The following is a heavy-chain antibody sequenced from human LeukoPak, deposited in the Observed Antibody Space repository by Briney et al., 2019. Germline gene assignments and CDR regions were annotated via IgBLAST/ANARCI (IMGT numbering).Heavy chain of an antibody. D-gene: IGHD5-12*01. CDR1: GFSFGDFG. CDR3: ARVRQGYSGYLGFDY. Sequence: GGSLRLSCAASGFSFGDFGMNWVRQAPGKGLEWVASITYDGSKEYYRESVKGRFTLSRDNSYDILYLQMNTLRPDDTAVYYCARVRQGYSGYLGFDYWGQGTLVTVSS. CDR2: ITYDGSKE. J-gene: IGHJ4*02. V-gene: IGHV3-30*02.